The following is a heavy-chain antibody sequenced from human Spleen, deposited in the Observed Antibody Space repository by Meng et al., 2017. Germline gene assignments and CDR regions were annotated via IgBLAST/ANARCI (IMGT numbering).Heavy chain of an antibody. Sequence: QVQLQQWGVGLLKPSETLSLTCVVPGGSFSDYYWSWIRQPPGKGLEWIGEINHSGSTNYNPSLKSRATISVDTSKNQFSLKLSSVTAADTAVYYCAGESAYSRFDYWGQGTLVTVSS. CDR1: GGSFSDYY. V-gene: IGHV4-34*01. D-gene: IGHD5-18*01. CDR2: INHSGST. CDR3: AGESAYSRFDY. J-gene: IGHJ4*02.